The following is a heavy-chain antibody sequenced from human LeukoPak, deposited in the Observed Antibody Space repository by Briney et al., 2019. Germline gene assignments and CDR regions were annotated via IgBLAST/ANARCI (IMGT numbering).Heavy chain of an antibody. CDR3: ARVTVGDCDYIWGSCDGGYFSDC. J-gene: IGHJ4*02. D-gene: IGHD3-16*01. CDR2: INHSGST. Sequence: SETLSLTCAVSGYSISSGYYWGWIRQSPGKGLEWIGTINHSGSTYYNPSLKSRLTISVDASKNQFSLKLSSATAADTAVYYCARVTVGDCDYIWGSCDGGYFSDCWGQGTLVTVSS. CDR1: GYSISSGYY. V-gene: IGHV4-38-2*01.